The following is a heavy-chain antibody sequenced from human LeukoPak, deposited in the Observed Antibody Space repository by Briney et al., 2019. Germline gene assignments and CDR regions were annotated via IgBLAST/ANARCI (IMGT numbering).Heavy chain of an antibody. Sequence: PGGSLRLSCAASGFTFSSYTMNWVRQPPGKGLEWVSNIGTSSTTIYYADSVKGRFTISRDNAKNSLYLQMNSLRADDTAVYYCARDSLRVFDYWGQGTLVTVSS. CDR3: ARDSLRVFDY. V-gene: IGHV3-48*01. CDR2: IGTSSTTI. J-gene: IGHJ4*02. CDR1: GFTFSSYT.